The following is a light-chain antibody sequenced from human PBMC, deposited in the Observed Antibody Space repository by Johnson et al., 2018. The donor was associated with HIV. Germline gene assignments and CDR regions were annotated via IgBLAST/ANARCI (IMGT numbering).Light chain of an antibody. CDR3: GTWDTSLSAGGV. Sequence: QSVLTQPPSVSAAPGQKVTISCSGSSSNIGNNYVSWYQQLPGTAPKLLIYKNNERPSRIPDRFSGSKSGTSATLGITGLQTGDEADYYCGTWDTSLSAGGVFGTGTKVTVL. CDR1: SSNIGNNY. CDR2: KNN. J-gene: IGLJ1*01. V-gene: IGLV1-51*02.